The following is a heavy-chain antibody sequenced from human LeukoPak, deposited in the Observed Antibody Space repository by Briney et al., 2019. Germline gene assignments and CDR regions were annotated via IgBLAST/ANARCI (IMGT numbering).Heavy chain of an antibody. CDR3: ARRLTQYVCFDP. CDR1: GDSVSSNSVT. CDR2: TYYRSTWYN. V-gene: IGHV6-1*01. D-gene: IGHD2-2*01. Sequence: HSQTLSLTCAISGDSVSSNSVTWNWIRQSPSRGLEWLGRTYYRSTWYNDYAVSVRGRITVNPDTSKNQFSLHLNSVTPEDTAVYYCARRLTQYVCFDPWGQGILVTVSS. J-gene: IGHJ5*02.